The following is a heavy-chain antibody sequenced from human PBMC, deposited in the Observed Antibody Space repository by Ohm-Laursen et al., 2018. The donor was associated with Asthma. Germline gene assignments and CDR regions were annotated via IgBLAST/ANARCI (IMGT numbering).Heavy chain of an antibody. J-gene: IGHJ4*02. V-gene: IGHV3-7*01. CDR2: IKEDGSDK. CDR3: ASGTHWNSDSPGSGY. CDR1: GFTFSSHW. Sequence: SLRLSCTASGFTFSSHWMSWVRQAPGQGLEWLANIKEDGSDKHYVDSVRGRFTISRDNAKNSVYLQMDSLGAEDTAVYFCASGTHWNSDSPGSGYWGQGTLVTVSS. D-gene: IGHD3-10*01.